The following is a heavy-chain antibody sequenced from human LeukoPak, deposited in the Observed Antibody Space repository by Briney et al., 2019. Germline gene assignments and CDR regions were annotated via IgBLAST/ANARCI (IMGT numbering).Heavy chain of an antibody. Sequence: SETLSLTCTVSGGSISSYYWSWIRQPPGKGLEWIGYIYYSGSTKYNPSLKSRVTISIDTSKNQIFLKLTSVTAADTAVYYCARESGGSGINGFDYWGQGTLVTVSS. CDR1: GGSISSYY. D-gene: IGHD3-10*01. CDR2: IYYSGST. J-gene: IGHJ4*02. CDR3: ARESGGSGINGFDY. V-gene: IGHV4-59*01.